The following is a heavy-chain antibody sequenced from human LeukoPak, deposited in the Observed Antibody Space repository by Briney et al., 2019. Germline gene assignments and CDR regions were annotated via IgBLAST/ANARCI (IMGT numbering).Heavy chain of an antibody. CDR1: GYTFTSYY. D-gene: IGHD4-17*01. Sequence: ASVKVSCKASGYTFTSYYMHWVRQAPGQGLEWMGIINPSGGSTSYAQKFQGRVTMTRDTSTSTVYMELSSLRSEDTAVYYCARANPSEHGDYGLGDWGQGTLVTASS. CDR3: ARANPSEHGDYGLGD. J-gene: IGHJ4*02. CDR2: INPSGGST. V-gene: IGHV1-46*01.